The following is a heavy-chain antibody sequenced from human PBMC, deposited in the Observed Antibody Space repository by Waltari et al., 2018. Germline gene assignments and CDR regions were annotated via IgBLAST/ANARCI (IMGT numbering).Heavy chain of an antibody. CDR1: GGIFTNYA. Sequence: QVQLVQSGAEVKRPGSSVKVSCRASGGIFTNYAISWVRQAPGQGLEWMGRIIPRFGTANSAQKFQGRLTITSDESTSTAYMELSSLRPEDTAVYFCARDLGAMKVTSALEIWGQGTRVTVSS. D-gene: IGHD3-10*01. CDR2: IIPRFGTA. V-gene: IGHV1-69*15. CDR3: ARDLGAMKVTSALEI. J-gene: IGHJ3*02.